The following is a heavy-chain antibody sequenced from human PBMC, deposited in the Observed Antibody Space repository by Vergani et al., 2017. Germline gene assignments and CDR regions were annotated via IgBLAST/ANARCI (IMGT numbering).Heavy chain of an antibody. D-gene: IGHD6-13*01. CDR2: IYYSGST. CDR1: GGPISSYY. Sequence: QVQLQESGPGLVKPSETLSLTCTVSGGPISSYYWRWIRQPPGKGLEWIGYIYYSGSTNYNPSLKSRVTISVDTSKNQFSLKLSSVTAADTAVYYCARDPAAAGTSGFDPWGQGTLVTVSS. J-gene: IGHJ5*02. V-gene: IGHV4-59*01. CDR3: ARDPAAAGTSGFDP.